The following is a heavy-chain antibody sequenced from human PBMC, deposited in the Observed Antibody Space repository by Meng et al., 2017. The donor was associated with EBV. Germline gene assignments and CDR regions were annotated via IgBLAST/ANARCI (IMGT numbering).Heavy chain of an antibody. V-gene: IGHV1-69*01. D-gene: IGHD3-10*01. CDR2: FLPTLGAP. CDR1: GGPFRNYA. CDR3: ASESGRGYTPDY. J-gene: IGHJ4*02. Sequence: QVQLVKSAAAVKKPGSSVKVSCKTSGGPFRNYAISWVRQAPGQGLEWLGGFLPTLGAPNYAQKFHGRVSITADESTSTHYMDLSSLRSEDTAVYYCASESGRGYTPDYWGQGTLVTVSS.